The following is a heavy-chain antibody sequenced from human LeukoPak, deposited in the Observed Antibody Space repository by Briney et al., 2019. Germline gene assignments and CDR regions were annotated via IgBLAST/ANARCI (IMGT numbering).Heavy chain of an antibody. CDR2: INHSGGT. CDR3: ARIITTYYYYGMDV. Sequence: SETLSLTCAVYGESFSGYYWCGIRHPPPERGEWIGEINHSGGTNYNPPLQSRATIPVVATKNKISLKLSSVTAADTAVYYCARIITTYYYYGMDVWGQGTTVTVSS. D-gene: IGHD3-22*01. CDR1: GESFSGYY. J-gene: IGHJ6*02. V-gene: IGHV4-34*01.